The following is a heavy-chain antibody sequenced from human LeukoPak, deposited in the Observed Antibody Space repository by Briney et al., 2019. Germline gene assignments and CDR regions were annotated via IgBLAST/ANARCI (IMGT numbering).Heavy chain of an antibody. V-gene: IGHV3-30-3*01. D-gene: IGHD3-16*01. CDR1: GFTFSSYA. Sequence: GGSLRLSCAASGFTFSSYAMHWVRQAPGKGLEWVAVISDDGTKKYYADSVKGRITISRDNSKNTLYLQMISLRAEDTAVYYCARPPTFYHYYYYAMDVWGQGTTVTVSS. CDR2: ISDDGTKK. J-gene: IGHJ6*02. CDR3: ARPPTFYHYYYYAMDV.